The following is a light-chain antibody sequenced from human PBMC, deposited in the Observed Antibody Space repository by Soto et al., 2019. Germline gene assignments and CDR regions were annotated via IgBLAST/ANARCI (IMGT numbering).Light chain of an antibody. Sequence: DIVLTQSPGTLSVSPGERATLSCRASQSVSSSYLAWYQQKPGQAPRLLISGASSRATGLPDRFSGSGSGTDFTLTISRLDPEDFAMYYCQQYGGSATFGQGTKVEIK. CDR2: GAS. J-gene: IGKJ1*01. V-gene: IGKV3-20*01. CDR3: QQYGGSAT. CDR1: QSVSSSY.